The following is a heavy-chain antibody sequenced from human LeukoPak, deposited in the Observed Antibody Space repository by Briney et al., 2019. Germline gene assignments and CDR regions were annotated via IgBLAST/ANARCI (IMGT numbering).Heavy chain of an antibody. CDR2: IYYSGST. CDR3: ASLRAYRDAFDI. Sequence: SETLSLTCTVSGGSISSYYWSWIRQPPGKGLEWIGYIYYSGSTNYNPSLKSRVTISVDTSKNQFSLKLSSVTAADTAVYYCASLRAYRDAFDIWGQGTMVTVSS. D-gene: IGHD3-16*01. J-gene: IGHJ3*02. CDR1: GGSISSYY. V-gene: IGHV4-59*01.